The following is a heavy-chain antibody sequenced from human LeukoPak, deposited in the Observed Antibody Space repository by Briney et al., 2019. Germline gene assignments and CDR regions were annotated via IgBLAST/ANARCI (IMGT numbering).Heavy chain of an antibody. V-gene: IGHV1-69*05. Sequence: ASVKVSCKASGGTFSSYAISWVRQAPGQGLEWMGRTIPIFGTANYAQKFQGRVTITTDESTSTAYMELSSLRSEDTAVYYCARDRPPLLGVEDYYYYYMDVWGKGTTVTVSS. J-gene: IGHJ6*03. CDR3: ARDRPPLLGVEDYYYYYMDV. CDR2: TIPIFGTA. CDR1: GGTFSSYA. D-gene: IGHD2/OR15-2a*01.